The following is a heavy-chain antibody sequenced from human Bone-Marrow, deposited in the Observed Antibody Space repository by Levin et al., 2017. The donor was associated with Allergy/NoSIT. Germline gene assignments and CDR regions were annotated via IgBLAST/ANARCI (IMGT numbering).Heavy chain of an antibody. J-gene: IGHJ6*02. CDR3: ARDSELYCSEASCPQSYYYYGMDV. Sequence: GGSLRLSCKASGDTFRQSAFSWVRQAPGQGLQWMGGIIPIFGTKNYAETFQGRVTITADESTSTVYMELSSLRSEDTAVYYCARDSELYCSEASCPQSYYYYGMDVWGQGTAVTVFS. V-gene: IGHV1-69*01. CDR2: IIPIFGTK. CDR1: GDTFRQSA. D-gene: IGHD2-15*01.